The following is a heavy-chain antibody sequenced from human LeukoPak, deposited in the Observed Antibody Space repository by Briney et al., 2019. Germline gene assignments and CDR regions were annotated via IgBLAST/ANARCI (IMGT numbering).Heavy chain of an antibody. D-gene: IGHD6-19*01. J-gene: IGHJ5*02. CDR3: ARTRDSSGCFDL. CDR2: ISTDSTYI. CDR1: GFTFSTYS. V-gene: IGHV3-21*01. Sequence: GGSLRLSCSASGFTFSTYSMNWVRQAPGKGLEWVSSISTDSTYIFYGDSVKGRFTISRDNADNSLYLQMNSLRAEDTAVYYCARTRDSSGCFDLWGQGTLVTVSS.